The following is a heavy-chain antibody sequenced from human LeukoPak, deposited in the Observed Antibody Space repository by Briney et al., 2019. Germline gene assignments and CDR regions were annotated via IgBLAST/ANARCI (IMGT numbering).Heavy chain of an antibody. J-gene: IGHJ4*02. Sequence: GGSLRLSSAHPGFTFSSSTMTFVCQAPGKGLEWVSTISGSGGSTYYADSVKGRFTISRDNSKSTLYLQMSSLRAEDTAVYYCAKDACDWLQLDYYCDFWGQGTLVTVSS. D-gene: IGHD1-1*01. CDR1: GFTFSSST. CDR2: ISGSGGST. V-gene: IGHV3-23*01. CDR3: AKDACDWLQLDYYCDF.